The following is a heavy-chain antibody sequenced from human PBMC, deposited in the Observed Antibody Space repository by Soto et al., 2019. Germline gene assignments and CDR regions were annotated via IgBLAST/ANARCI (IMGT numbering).Heavy chain of an antibody. CDR2: ISRDGSHK. Sequence: GGSLRLSCAASGFSFRNYAIHWVRQAPGKGLEWVAVISRDGSHKYYLDSVKGRFTISRDNSKDTVNLLMNSLRDDDSAMYYCARSRNSAVADSFDFWGQGTLVTVSS. D-gene: IGHD1-26*01. CDR3: ARSRNSAVADSFDF. CDR1: GFSFRNYA. J-gene: IGHJ4*02. V-gene: IGHV3-30*04.